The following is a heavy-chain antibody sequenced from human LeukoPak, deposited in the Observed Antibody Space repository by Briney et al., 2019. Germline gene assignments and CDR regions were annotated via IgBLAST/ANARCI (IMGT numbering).Heavy chain of an antibody. J-gene: IGHJ4*02. V-gene: IGHV3-21*01. D-gene: IGHD3-22*01. CDR2: ISVGSNYI. CDR3: VRLRRNSDTSGFYYYYDF. Sequence: PGGSLTLSCLASGYTFSSYSINWVRQAPGKGLEWVSSISVGSNYIYYADSVRGRFRISRDDARASMYLQMNSLRAEDTAVYYCVRLRRNSDTSGFYYYYDFWGQGTLVTVSS. CDR1: GYTFSSYS.